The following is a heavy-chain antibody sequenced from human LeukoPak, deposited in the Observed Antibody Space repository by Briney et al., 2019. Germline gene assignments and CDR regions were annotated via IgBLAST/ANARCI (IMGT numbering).Heavy chain of an antibody. D-gene: IGHD6-6*01. CDR1: GGSISSGGYY. Sequence: PSETLSLTCTVSGGSISSGGYYWSWIRQHPGKGLEWIGEINHSGSTNYNPSLKSRVTISVDTSKNQFSLKLSSVTAADTAVYYCARDGRRVFDYWGQGTLVTVSS. V-gene: IGHV4-31*03. J-gene: IGHJ4*02. CDR2: INHSGST. CDR3: ARDGRRVFDY.